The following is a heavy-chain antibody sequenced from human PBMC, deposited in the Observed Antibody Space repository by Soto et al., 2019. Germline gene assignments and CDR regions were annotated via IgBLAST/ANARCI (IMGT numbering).Heavy chain of an antibody. J-gene: IGHJ4*02. Sequence: GGSLRLSCAASRFTFSNFAMGWVRQAPGKGLEWISSIGVSEGSTYYTDSVRGRFTISRDNSKNTLYLQMNSLRVEDTALYYCAKVMYTWNDVAAFDSWGQGTLVTVSS. CDR1: RFTFSNFA. D-gene: IGHD1-1*01. CDR3: AKVMYTWNDVAAFDS. V-gene: IGHV3-23*01. CDR2: IGVSEGST.